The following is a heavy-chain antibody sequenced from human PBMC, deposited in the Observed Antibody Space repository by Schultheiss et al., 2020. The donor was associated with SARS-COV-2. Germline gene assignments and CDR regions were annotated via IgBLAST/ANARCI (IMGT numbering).Heavy chain of an antibody. D-gene: IGHD3-22*01. J-gene: IGHJ5*02. CDR1: GFTFSSYS. Sequence: GGSLRLSCAASGFTFSSYSMSWVRQAPGKGLEWVSVISGSGGSTYYADSVKGRFTISRDNSKNTLYLQMSSLRPEDTAVYYCAKDTKLYYYDSSGFDPWGQGTLVTVSS. V-gene: IGHV3-23*01. CDR2: ISGSGGST. CDR3: AKDTKLYYYDSSGFDP.